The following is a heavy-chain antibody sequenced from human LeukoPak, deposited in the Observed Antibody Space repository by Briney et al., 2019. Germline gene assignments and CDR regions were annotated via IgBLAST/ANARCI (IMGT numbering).Heavy chain of an antibody. J-gene: IGHJ4*02. CDR2: IYSDNT. V-gene: IGHV3-53*01. CDR3: ARDKDSSSSLDY. CDR1: GFTVSSNS. D-gene: IGHD3-22*01. Sequence: GGSLRLSCTVSGFTVSSNSISWVRQAPGKGLEWVSFIYSDNTHYSDSVKGRFTISRDNAKNSLYLQMNSLRAEDTAVYYCARDKDSSSSLDYWGQGTLVTVSS.